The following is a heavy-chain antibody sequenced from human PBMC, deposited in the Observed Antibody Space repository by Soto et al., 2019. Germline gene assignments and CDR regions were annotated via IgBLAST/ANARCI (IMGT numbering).Heavy chain of an antibody. Sequence: GGPLRLSCAASGFTFSSYGINRLRQAPGKGLEWVAVIWYDGSNKYYADSVKGRFTITRDKAKNTLYLQMNSLRAEDKAVYYCARWEAGSHSGRGMDVWGHGTTVTVS. CDR2: IWYDGSNK. D-gene: IGHD1-26*01. J-gene: IGHJ6*02. CDR3: ARWEAGSHSGRGMDV. CDR1: GFTFSSYG. V-gene: IGHV3-33*01.